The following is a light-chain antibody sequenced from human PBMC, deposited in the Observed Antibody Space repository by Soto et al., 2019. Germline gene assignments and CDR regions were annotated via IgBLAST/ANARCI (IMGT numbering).Light chain of an antibody. Sequence: QSVLTQPRSVSGSPGQSVTISCTGTSSDVGGYNYVSWYQQHPGKAPKLMIYDVSKRPSGVPDRFSGSKSGNTASLTISGLQAEDEADYYCCSYAGSYTFGGFVVFGGGTKLTVL. CDR3: CSYAGSYTFGGFVV. CDR1: SSDVGGYNY. V-gene: IGLV2-11*01. CDR2: DVS. J-gene: IGLJ2*01.